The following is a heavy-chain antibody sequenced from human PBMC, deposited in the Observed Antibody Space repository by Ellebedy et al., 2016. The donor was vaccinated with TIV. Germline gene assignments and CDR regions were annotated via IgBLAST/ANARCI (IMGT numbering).Heavy chain of an antibody. D-gene: IGHD4-17*01. J-gene: IGHJ4*02. CDR1: GFTFSSYA. CDR3: AKEAGYGDLIQFFDY. V-gene: IGHV3-30-3*01. CDR2: ISYDGSNK. Sequence: GESLKISCAASGFTFSSYAMHWVRQAPGKGLEWVAVISYDGSNKYYADSVKGRFTISRDNSKNTLYLQMNSLRAEDTAVYYCAKEAGYGDLIQFFDYWGQGTLVTVSS.